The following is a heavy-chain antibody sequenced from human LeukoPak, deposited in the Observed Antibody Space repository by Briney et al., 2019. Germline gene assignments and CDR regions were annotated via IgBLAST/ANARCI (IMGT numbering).Heavy chain of an antibody. CDR3: AREVEYYDSSGYRPHAFDI. V-gene: IGHV4-39*02. CDR2: ISYSGGT. J-gene: IGHJ3*02. Sequence: GWTRQPPGXGLEXFGSISYSGGTAYNPSLRSRVTISVDTSKNQFSLKVNSVTAADTAVYYCAREVEYYDSSGYRPHAFDIWGQGTLVTVSA. D-gene: IGHD3-22*01.